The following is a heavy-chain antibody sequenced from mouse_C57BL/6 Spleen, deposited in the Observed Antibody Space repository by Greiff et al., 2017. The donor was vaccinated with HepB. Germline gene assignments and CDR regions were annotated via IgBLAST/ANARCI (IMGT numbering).Heavy chain of an antibody. CDR1: GYTFTSYW. J-gene: IGHJ1*03. V-gene: IGHV1-52*01. Sequence: QVQLQQPGAELVRPGSSVKLSCKASGYTFTSYWMHWVKQRPIQGLEWIGNIDPSDSETHYNQKFKDKATLTVDKSSSTAYMQLSSLTSGDSAVYYCARVGGGTGWYFDVWGTGTTVTVSS. D-gene: IGHD4-1*01. CDR2: IDPSDSET. CDR3: ARVGGGTGWYFDV.